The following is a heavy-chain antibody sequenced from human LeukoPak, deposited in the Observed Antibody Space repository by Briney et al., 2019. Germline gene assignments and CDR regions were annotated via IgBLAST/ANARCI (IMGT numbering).Heavy chain of an antibody. Sequence: PGRSLRLSCATSGFTFSSYGMHWVRQAPGKGLEWVAVIWYDGSNKYYADSVKGRFTISRDNSKNTLYLQMNSLRAEDTAVYYCARGHVAGSDRHWDYWGQGTLVTVSS. CDR2: IWYDGSNK. CDR3: ARGHVAGSDRHWDY. CDR1: GFTFSSYG. J-gene: IGHJ4*02. D-gene: IGHD6-19*01. V-gene: IGHV3-33*01.